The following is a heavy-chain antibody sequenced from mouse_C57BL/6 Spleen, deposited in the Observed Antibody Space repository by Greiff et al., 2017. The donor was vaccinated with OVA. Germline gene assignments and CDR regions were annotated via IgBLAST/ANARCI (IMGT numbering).Heavy chain of an antibody. CDR2: IDPSDSET. D-gene: IGHD4-1*01. Sequence: QVQLQQSGAELVRPGSSVKLSCKASGYTFTSYWMHWVKQRPIQGLEWIGNIDPSDSETHYNQKFKDKATLTVDKSSSTAYMQLSSLTSEDSAVYYCARTGVTGTNYFDYWGQGTTLTVSS. J-gene: IGHJ2*01. V-gene: IGHV1-52*01. CDR1: GYTFTSYW. CDR3: ARTGVTGTNYFDY.